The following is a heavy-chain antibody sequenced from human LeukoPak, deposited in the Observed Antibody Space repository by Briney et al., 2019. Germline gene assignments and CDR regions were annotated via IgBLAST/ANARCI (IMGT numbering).Heavy chain of an antibody. CDR2: ISSSSSYI. CDR1: GFTFSSYS. CDR3: ARVAYDFWSGYSEVYYYYMDV. V-gene: IGHV3-21*01. Sequence: GGSLRLSCAASGFTFSSYSMNWVRQAPGKGLEWVSSISSSSSYIYYADSVKGRFTISRDNAKNSLYLQMNSLRAEDTAVYYCARVAYDFWSGYSEVYYYYMDVWGKGTTVTVSS. D-gene: IGHD3-3*01. J-gene: IGHJ6*03.